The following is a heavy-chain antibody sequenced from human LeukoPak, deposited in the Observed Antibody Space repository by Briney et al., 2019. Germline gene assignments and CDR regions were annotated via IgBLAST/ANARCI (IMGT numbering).Heavy chain of an antibody. D-gene: IGHD6-13*01. Sequence: PSETLSLTCTVSGGSISSYYWSWIRQPPGKGLEWIGYIYYSGSTNYNPSLKSRVTISVDTSKNQFSLKLSSVTAADTAVYYCAXXXVSSSWHRGWFDPWGQGTLVTVSS. J-gene: IGHJ5*02. CDR3: AXXXVSSSWHRGWFDP. CDR1: GGSISSYY. CDR2: IYYSGST. V-gene: IGHV4-59*01.